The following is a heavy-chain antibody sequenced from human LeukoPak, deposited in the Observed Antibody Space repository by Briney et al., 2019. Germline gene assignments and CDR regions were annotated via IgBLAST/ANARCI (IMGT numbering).Heavy chain of an antibody. J-gene: IGHJ4*02. CDR2: IKSKTDGGTT. D-gene: IGHD3-9*01. V-gene: IGHV3-15*01. CDR3: TTDRDYDILTDVKEDFDY. CDR1: GFTFSSYW. Sequence: GGSLRLSCAASGFTFSSYWMSWVRQAPGKGLEWVGRIKSKTDGGTTDYAAPVKGRFTISRDDSKNTLYLQINSLKTEDTAVYYCTTDRDYDILTDVKEDFDYWGQGTLVTVSS.